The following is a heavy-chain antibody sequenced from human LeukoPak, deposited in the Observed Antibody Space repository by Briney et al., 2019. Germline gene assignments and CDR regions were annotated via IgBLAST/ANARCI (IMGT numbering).Heavy chain of an antibody. J-gene: IGHJ6*02. CDR1: GGSISSYY. CDR2: IYDSGSN. D-gene: IGHD4-23*01. CDR3: ARRGGNSSYGIDV. Sequence: PSETLSLTCTVSGGSISSYYWSWIRQSPGKGLEWIGYIYDSGSNNYNPSLKSRVTISVDTAKKQFSLNLRSVTASDTAVYYCARRGGNSSYGIDVWGQGTTVIVSS. V-gene: IGHV4-59*08.